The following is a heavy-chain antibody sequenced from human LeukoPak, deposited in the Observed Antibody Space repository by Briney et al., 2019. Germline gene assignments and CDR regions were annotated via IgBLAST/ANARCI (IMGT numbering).Heavy chain of an antibody. D-gene: IGHD3-10*01. V-gene: IGHV3-21*01. CDR3: ARGLLWFGELSDY. CDR2: ISSSSSYI. J-gene: IGHJ4*02. Sequence: GRSLRLSCAVSGFTFSSYSMNWVRQAPGKGLEWVSSISSSSSYIYYADSVKGRFTISRDNAKNSLYLQMNSLRAEDTAVYYCARGLLWFGELSDYWGQGTLVTVSS. CDR1: GFTFSSYS.